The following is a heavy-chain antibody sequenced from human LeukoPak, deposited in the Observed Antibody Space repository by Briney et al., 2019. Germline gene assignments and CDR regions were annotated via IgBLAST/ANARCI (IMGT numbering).Heavy chain of an antibody. CDR3: ARMTCGGGTCWWFDP. CDR2: IYYFGST. V-gene: IGHV4-39*01. Sequence: SETLSLTCTVSGGSITSIHYYWGWIRQPPGKGVEWIGNIYYFGSTYYNPSLRSRVTISVDTSKNQFSLKLSSVTAADTALYYCARMTCGGGTCWWFDPWGQGTLVTVSS. CDR1: GGSITSIHYY. D-gene: IGHD2-15*01. J-gene: IGHJ5*02.